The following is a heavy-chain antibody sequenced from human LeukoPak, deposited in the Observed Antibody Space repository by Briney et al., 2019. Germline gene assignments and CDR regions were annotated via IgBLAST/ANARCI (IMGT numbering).Heavy chain of an antibody. D-gene: IGHD5-24*01. V-gene: IGHV3-48*03. Sequence: PGGSLRLSCAASGFTFSTYEMNWVRQAPGKGLEWVSHISSSGSTTYYADSVKGRFTISRDNAKNSLYLQMNSLRAEDTAVYCCASPQYYFDYWGQGTLVTVSS. CDR3: ASPQYYFDY. J-gene: IGHJ4*02. CDR2: ISSSGSTT. CDR1: GFTFSTYE.